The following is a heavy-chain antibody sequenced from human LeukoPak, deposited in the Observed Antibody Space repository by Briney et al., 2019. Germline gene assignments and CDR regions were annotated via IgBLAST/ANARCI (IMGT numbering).Heavy chain of an antibody. D-gene: IGHD2-21*01. CDR3: VLFLRYLDS. Sequence: PGGSLRLSCAASGFTFSSYAMSWVRPAPGKGLAWVSTISDRGGSTHYAHSVKGRFTISRDNSKNTLYLQMDSLRAEDTAVYYCVLFLRYLDSWGQGTLVTVSS. CDR2: ISDRGGST. J-gene: IGHJ4*02. V-gene: IGHV3-23*01. CDR1: GFTFSSYA.